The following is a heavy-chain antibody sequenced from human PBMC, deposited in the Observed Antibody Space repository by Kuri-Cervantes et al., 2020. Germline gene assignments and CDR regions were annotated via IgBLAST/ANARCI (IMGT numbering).Heavy chain of an antibody. CDR3: AGYSGSYYG. Sequence: GSLRLSCTVSGGSINSFCWSWIRQPAGKGLEWIGRIYTSGSTNYNPSLKSRVTISVDKSKNQFSLKLSSVTAADTAVYYCAGYSGSYYGWGQGTLVTVSS. J-gene: IGHJ4*02. V-gene: IGHV4-4*07. CDR1: GGSINSFC. CDR2: IYTSGST. D-gene: IGHD1-26*01.